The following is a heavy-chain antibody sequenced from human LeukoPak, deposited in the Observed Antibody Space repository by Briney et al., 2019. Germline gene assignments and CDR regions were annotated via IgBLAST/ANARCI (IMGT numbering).Heavy chain of an antibody. CDR2: IWYDGSNK. CDR1: GFTFSSYG. V-gene: IGHV3-33*01. D-gene: IGHD1-7*01. J-gene: IGHJ4*02. CDR3: AREDDWNYEDY. Sequence: PGGSLRLSCAASGFTFSSYGMHWVRQAPGKGLEWVAVIWYDGSNKNYADSVKGRFTISRDNAKNSLSLQMNSLRAEDTAIYFCAREDDWNYEDYWGQGTLVTVSS.